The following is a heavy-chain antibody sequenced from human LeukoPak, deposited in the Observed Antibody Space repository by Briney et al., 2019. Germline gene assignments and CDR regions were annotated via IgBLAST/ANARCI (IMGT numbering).Heavy chain of an antibody. V-gene: IGHV3-30*18. CDR1: GFTFSSYG. CDR3: AKDMALGYCSGGSCYGYYYYYMDV. CDR2: ISYDGSNK. Sequence: PEGSLRLSCAASGFTFSSYGMHWVRQAPGKGLEWVAVISYDGSNKYYADSVKGRFTISRDNSKNTLYLQMNSLRAEDTAVYYCAKDMALGYCSGGSCYGYYYYYMDVWGKGTTVTVSS. J-gene: IGHJ6*03. D-gene: IGHD2-15*01.